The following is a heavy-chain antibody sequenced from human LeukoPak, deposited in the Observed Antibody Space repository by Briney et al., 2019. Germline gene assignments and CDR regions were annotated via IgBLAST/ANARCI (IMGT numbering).Heavy chain of an antibody. V-gene: IGHV3-7*01. D-gene: IGHD1-26*01. Sequence: GGSLRLSCAASGFTFSTRWMSWVRQAPGKGLEWVANINEDGSEKNYVESLKGRFTISRDNAKNSLYLQMNSLRAEDTALYYCARGLGSYEGGYYGMDVWGQGTTVTVSS. CDR1: GFTFSTRW. CDR3: ARGLGSYEGGYYGMDV. CDR2: INEDGSEK. J-gene: IGHJ6*02.